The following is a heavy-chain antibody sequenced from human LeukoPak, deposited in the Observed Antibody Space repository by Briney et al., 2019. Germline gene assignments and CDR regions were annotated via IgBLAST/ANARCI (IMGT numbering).Heavy chain of an antibody. V-gene: IGHV1-18*01. CDR3: ARVRLRHYGSGSSGLDV. Sequence: ASVKVSCKASGYTFTSYGISWVRQAPGQGLEWMGWISAYNSNTNYAQKLQGRVTMTTDTSTSTAYMELRSLRSDDTAVYYCARVRLRHYGSGSSGLDVWGQGTTVTVSS. J-gene: IGHJ6*02. D-gene: IGHD3-10*01. CDR1: GYTFTSYG. CDR2: ISAYNSNT.